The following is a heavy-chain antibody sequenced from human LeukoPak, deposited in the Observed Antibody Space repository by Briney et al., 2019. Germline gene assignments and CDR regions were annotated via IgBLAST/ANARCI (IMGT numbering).Heavy chain of an antibody. CDR3: ARGGNCSGGSCYYRNPYNWFDP. CDR2: IYHSGST. V-gene: IGHV4-30-2*01. CDR1: GGSISSGGYS. D-gene: IGHD2-15*01. Sequence: SETLSLTCAVSGGSISSGGYSWSWIRQPPGKGLEWIGYIYHSGSTYYHPSLKSRVTISVDRSKNQFSLKLSSVTAADTAVYYCARGGNCSGGSCYYRNPYNWFDPWGQGTLVTVSS. J-gene: IGHJ5*02.